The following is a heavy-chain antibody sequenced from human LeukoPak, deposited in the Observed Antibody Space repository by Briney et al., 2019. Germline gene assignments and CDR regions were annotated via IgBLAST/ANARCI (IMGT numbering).Heavy chain of an antibody. CDR1: GFTFSSYG. CDR3: ARVGTALDGGY. CDR2: ISYGGSNK. D-gene: IGHD1-7*01. V-gene: IGHV3-30*03. J-gene: IGHJ4*02. Sequence: PGGSLRLSCAASGFTFSSYGMHWVRQALGKGLEWVAVISYGGSNKYYADSVKGRFTISRDNSKNTLYVQMNNLRAEDTAVYYCARVGTALDGGYWGQGILVTVSS.